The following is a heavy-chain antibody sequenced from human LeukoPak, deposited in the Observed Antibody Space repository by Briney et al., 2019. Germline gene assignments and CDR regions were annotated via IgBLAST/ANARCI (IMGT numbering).Heavy chain of an antibody. V-gene: IGHV4-39*01. CDR1: GGSISSTTYY. CDR3: ASQIGETGGPYY. J-gene: IGHJ4*02. CDR2: IHYSGRT. D-gene: IGHD7-27*01. Sequence: SETLSLTCTVSGGSISSTTYYFGWIRQSPGKGLEWIGNIHYSGRTYYNPSLKSRVTISVDTSKNQFSLKLSSVTAADMAVYYCASQIGETGGPYYWGQGTLVTVSS.